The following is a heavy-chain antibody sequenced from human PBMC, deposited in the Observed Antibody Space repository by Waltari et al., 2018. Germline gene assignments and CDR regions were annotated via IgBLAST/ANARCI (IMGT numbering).Heavy chain of an antibody. Sequence: QVQLVQSGAEVKKPGSSVKVSCKASGGTFSSYTISWVRQAPGQGLEWMGRIIPICGTANYAQKFQDRVTITADKSTSTAYMELSSLRSEDTAVYYCARDLEDEEWEVLCYWGQGTLVTVSS. V-gene: IGHV1-69*08. J-gene: IGHJ4*02. CDR2: IIPICGTA. CDR3: ARDLEDEEWEVLCY. D-gene: IGHD1-26*01. CDR1: GGTFSSYT.